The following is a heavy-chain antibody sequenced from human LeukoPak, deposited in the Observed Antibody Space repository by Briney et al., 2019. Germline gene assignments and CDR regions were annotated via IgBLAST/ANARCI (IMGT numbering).Heavy chain of an antibody. CDR1: GFTFSSYG. CDR2: IWYDGSNK. CDR3: ARDQTYDYGDPSY. D-gene: IGHD4-17*01. V-gene: IGHV3-33*01. Sequence: GRSLRLSCAASGFTFSSYGMHWVRQAPGKGLEWVAVIWYDGSNKYYADSVKGRFTISRDNAKNSLYLQMNSLRAEDTAVYYCARDQTYDYGDPSYWGQGTLVTVSS. J-gene: IGHJ4*02.